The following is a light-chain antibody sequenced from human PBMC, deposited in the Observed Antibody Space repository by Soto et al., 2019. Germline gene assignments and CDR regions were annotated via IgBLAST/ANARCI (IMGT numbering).Light chain of an antibody. Sequence: QSVLTQPPSVSGAPGQRVTISCTGSSSNIGAGYDVHWYQQLPGTAPKLLIYGNSNRPSGVPDRFSGSKSGTSASLASTGLQAEDEADYYCQSYDSSHVVFGGGTKVTVL. J-gene: IGLJ2*01. CDR2: GNS. CDR1: SSNIGAGYD. CDR3: QSYDSSHVV. V-gene: IGLV1-40*01.